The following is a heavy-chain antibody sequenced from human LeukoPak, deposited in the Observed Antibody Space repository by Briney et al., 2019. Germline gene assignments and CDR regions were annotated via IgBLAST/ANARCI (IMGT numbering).Heavy chain of an antibody. J-gene: IGHJ5*02. Sequence: SETLSLTCTASGGSISSSSYYWGWIRQPPGKGLEWIGSIYYSGSTYYNPSLKSRVTISVDTSKNQFSLKLSSVTAADTAVYYCARAGLGIATKFDPWGQGTLVTVSS. CDR1: GGSISSSSYY. CDR2: IYYSGST. V-gene: IGHV4-39*07. D-gene: IGHD6-13*01. CDR3: ARAGLGIATKFDP.